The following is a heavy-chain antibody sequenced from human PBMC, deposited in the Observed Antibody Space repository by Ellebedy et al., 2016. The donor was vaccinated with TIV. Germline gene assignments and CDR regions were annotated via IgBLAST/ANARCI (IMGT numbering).Heavy chain of an antibody. D-gene: IGHD2-2*01. Sequence: GESLKISCAASGFTFKNYGMHWFRQAPGKGLQWVAIIWHDGSNKVYAGSVNGRFTISRDNSKNTLYLQMNNLRVADTGIYYCATAHGAMPPFWGQGTLVTVSS. J-gene: IGHJ4*02. CDR2: IWHDGSNK. CDR3: ATAHGAMPPF. V-gene: IGHV3-33*03. CDR1: GFTFKNYG.